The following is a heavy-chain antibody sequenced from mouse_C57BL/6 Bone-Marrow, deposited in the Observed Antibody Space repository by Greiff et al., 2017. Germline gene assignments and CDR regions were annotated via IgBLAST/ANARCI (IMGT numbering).Heavy chain of an antibody. Sequence: QVQLKQSGPGLVKPGASVKLSCKASGYTFTSYDINWVKQRPGQGLEWIGWLYPRDGSTKYNEKLKGKAPLTVDTSSRTAYMELHSLTSEDSAVYFCARDYGSSYWYFDVWGTGTTVTVSS. D-gene: IGHD1-1*01. CDR2: LYPRDGST. V-gene: IGHV1-85*01. J-gene: IGHJ1*03. CDR3: ARDYGSSYWYFDV. CDR1: GYTFTSYD.